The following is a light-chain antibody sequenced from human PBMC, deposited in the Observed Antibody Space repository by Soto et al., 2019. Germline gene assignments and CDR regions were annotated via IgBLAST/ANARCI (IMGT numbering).Light chain of an antibody. CDR3: QQYNTFWT. CDR1: QYINTW. CDR2: DAS. V-gene: IGKV1-5*01. Sequence: TQSPATLSSFPGARVTLSCRASQYINTWVAWYQQKPGKAPKLLIYDASSLESGVPSRVSGSGSGTEFTLTISSLQPDDFATYYCQQYNTFWTFGPGTKVDIK. J-gene: IGKJ1*01.